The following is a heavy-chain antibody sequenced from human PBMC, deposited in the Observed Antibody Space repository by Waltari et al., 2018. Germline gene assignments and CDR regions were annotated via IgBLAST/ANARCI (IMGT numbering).Heavy chain of an antibody. J-gene: IGHJ2*01. D-gene: IGHD3-22*01. CDR1: GYSISSGYY. V-gene: IGHV4-38-2*01. CDR2: IYHSGST. Sequence: QVQLQESGPGLVKPSETLSLTCAVSGYSISSGYYWGWIRQPPGKGLEWIGSIYHSGSTVYNPAVKRRCTIAVDTSKNQFSLMLSSVTAADTAVYYCARHLWVEGTYYYDSSGETAADWYFDLWGRGTLVTVSS. CDR3: ARHLWVEGTYYYDSSGETAADWYFDL.